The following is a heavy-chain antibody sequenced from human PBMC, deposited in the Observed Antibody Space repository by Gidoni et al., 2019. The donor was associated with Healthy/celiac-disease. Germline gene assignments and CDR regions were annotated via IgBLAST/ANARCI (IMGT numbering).Heavy chain of an antibody. D-gene: IGHD5-18*01. CDR2: ISYEGSNK. CDR3: ARRSAMVLYYFDY. J-gene: IGHJ4*02. CDR1: GFTFSSYA. V-gene: IGHV3-30*04. Sequence: QVQLVESGGGVVQPGRSLRLSCAASGFTFSSYAMHWVRQAPGKGLEWVAVISYEGSNKYYADSGKGRFTISRDNSKNTLYLQMNSLRAEDTAVYYCARRSAMVLYYFDYWGQGTLVTVSS.